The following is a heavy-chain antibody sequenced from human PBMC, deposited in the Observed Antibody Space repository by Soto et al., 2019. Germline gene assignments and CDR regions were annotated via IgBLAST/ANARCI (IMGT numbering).Heavy chain of an antibody. Sequence: QVQLVQSGAEVKKLGASVRVSCKASSYTFIRDGISWVRQAPGQGLEWMGWISTYNGNTNYAQKLQGRVTMTTDISTRTAYMELRSLRSDATAVYYCSTPAFEYWGQGTLVTVSS. J-gene: IGHJ4*02. CDR2: ISTYNGNT. CDR3: STPAFEY. CDR1: SYTFIRDG. D-gene: IGHD2-15*01. V-gene: IGHV1-18*01.